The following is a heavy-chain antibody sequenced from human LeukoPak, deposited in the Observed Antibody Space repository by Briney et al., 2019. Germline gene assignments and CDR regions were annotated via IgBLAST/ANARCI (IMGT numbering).Heavy chain of an antibody. V-gene: IGHV4-59*11. J-gene: IGHJ4*02. CDR1: GGSISSHY. CDR3: ARGSGYYDSSGYARWVFDY. Sequence: SETLSLTCTVSGGSISSHYWSWLRQPPGKGLEWIGYIYYSGSTNYNPSLKSRVTISVDTSKNQFSLKLSSVTAADTAVYYCARGSGYYDSSGYARWVFDYWGQGTLVTVSS. D-gene: IGHD3-22*01. CDR2: IYYSGST.